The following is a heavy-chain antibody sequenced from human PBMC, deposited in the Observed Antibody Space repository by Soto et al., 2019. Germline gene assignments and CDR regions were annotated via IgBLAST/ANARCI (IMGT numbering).Heavy chain of an antibody. CDR2: IYYSGST. J-gene: IGHJ6*02. Sequence: SDTLSLTCTVSGCSITSGGYYWVWIRQPPGKGLEWIGSIYYSGSTYYTPSLKSRVTISVDTSKNQFSLKLSSVTAADTAVYYCARKSGYYYYYYYGMDVWGQGTTVT. D-gene: IGHD3-22*01. CDR1: GCSITSGGYY. V-gene: IGHV4-39*01. CDR3: ARKSGYYYYYYYGMDV.